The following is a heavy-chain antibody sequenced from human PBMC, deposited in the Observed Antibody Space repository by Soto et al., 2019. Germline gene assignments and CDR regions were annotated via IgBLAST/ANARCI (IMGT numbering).Heavy chain of an antibody. CDR1: DGSFSGYS. D-gene: IGHD2-2*01. Sequence: PSETLSLTCAVYDGSFSGYSWNWIRQPPGKGLEWIGEINHSGSTNYNPSLKSRVTLSVDTSKNQFSLKLSSVTAADTAVYYCARGLPIIVVVPPARGWFDPWGQGTLVTVSS. V-gene: IGHV4-34*01. J-gene: IGHJ5*02. CDR2: INHSGST. CDR3: ARGLPIIVVVPPARGWFDP.